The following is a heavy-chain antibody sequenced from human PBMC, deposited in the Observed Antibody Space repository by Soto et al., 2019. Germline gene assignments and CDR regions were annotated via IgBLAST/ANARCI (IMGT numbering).Heavy chain of an antibody. V-gene: IGHV1-18*01. J-gene: IGHJ6*02. D-gene: IGHD2-15*01. Sequence: PGESLKISCKGSGYTFTRYGISWVRQAPGQGLEWMGWISAYNGNTNYAQKFQGRVTMTTDTSTSTVYMELRSLTSDDTAVYYCAREGFCSSGSCALYSHDYFGMDVWGQGTTVTVSS. CDR2: ISAYNGNT. CDR1: GYTFTRYG. CDR3: AREGFCSSGSCALYSHDYFGMDV.